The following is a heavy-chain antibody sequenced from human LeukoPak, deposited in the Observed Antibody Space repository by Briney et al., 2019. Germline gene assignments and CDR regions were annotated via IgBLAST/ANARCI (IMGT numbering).Heavy chain of an antibody. CDR2: ISWNSGSI. D-gene: IGHD2-8*01. J-gene: IGHJ3*02. V-gene: IGHV3-9*01. CDR3: AKVARYCTNGVCYLSGAFDI. Sequence: GGSLRLSCAASGFTFDDYAMHWVRQAPGKGLEWVSGISWNSGSIGYADSVKGRFTISRDNSKNTLYLQMSSLRAEDTAVYYCAKVARYCTNGVCYLSGAFDIWGQGTMVTVSS. CDR1: GFTFDDYA.